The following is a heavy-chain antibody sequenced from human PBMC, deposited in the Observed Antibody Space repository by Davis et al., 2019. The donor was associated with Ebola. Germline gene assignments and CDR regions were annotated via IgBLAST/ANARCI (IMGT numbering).Heavy chain of an antibody. CDR1: GFTVSSNY. J-gene: IGHJ3*02. Sequence: GGSLRLSCAASGFTVSSNYMSWVRQAPGKGLKWVSVIYSGGSTYYADSVKGRFTISRDNSKNTLYLQMNSLRAEDTAVYYCARSLGEDAFDIWGQGTMVTVSS. D-gene: IGHD3-10*01. V-gene: IGHV3-66*01. CDR2: IYSGGST. CDR3: ARSLGEDAFDI.